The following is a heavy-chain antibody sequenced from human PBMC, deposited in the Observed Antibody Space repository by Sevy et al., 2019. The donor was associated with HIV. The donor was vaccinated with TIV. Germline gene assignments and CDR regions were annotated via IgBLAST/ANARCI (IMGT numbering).Heavy chain of an antibody. Sequence: SETLSLTCTVSGGSVSSGSYYWSWIRQPPGKGLEWIGYIYYSGSTNYNPSLKSRVTISVDTSKNQFSLKLSSVTAADTAVYYCASNTAYYYDSSGYYYYYYGMDVWGQGTTVTVSS. J-gene: IGHJ6*02. D-gene: IGHD3-22*01. CDR1: GGSVSSGSYY. CDR2: IYYSGST. CDR3: ASNTAYYYDSSGYYYYYYGMDV. V-gene: IGHV4-61*01.